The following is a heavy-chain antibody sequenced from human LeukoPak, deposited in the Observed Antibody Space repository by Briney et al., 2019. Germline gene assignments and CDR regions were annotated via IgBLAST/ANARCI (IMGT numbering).Heavy chain of an antibody. J-gene: IGHJ4*02. Sequence: ASVKVSCKVSGYTFTDYYMHWVQQAPGKGLEWMGLVDPEDGETIYAEKFQGRVTITADTSTDTAYMELSSLRSEDTAVYYCATAPRRSGIYFFYFDYWGQGALVTVSS. CDR3: ATAPRRSGIYFFYFDY. CDR1: GYTFTDYY. D-gene: IGHD1-26*01. CDR2: VDPEDGET. V-gene: IGHV1-69-2*01.